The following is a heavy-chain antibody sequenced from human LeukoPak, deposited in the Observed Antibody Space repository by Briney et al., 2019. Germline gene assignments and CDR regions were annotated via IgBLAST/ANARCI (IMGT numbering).Heavy chain of an antibody. J-gene: IGHJ5*02. V-gene: IGHV3-33*01. CDR2: IWHDGGER. CDR3: ARDADTSEFFSWLDL. D-gene: IGHD3-22*01. Sequence: GGSLRLSCAASGFTFSYYGMQWVRQAPGKGLEWVALIWHDGGERYYADSVKGRFTISRDNSKNTLYLQMTTLRAEDTAVYYCARDADTSEFFSWLDLWGQGTLSPSPQ. CDR1: GFTFSYYG.